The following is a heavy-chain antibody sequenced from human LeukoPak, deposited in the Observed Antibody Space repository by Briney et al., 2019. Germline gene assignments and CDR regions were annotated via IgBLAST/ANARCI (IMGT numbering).Heavy chain of an antibody. V-gene: IGHV3-30-3*01. Sequence: GRSLRLSCAASGFTFSSYAMHWVPQAPGKGLEWVAVISYDGSNKYYADSVKGRFTISRDNSKNTLYLQMNSLRAEDTAVYYCASARGSSGYYPDYWGQGTLVTVSS. J-gene: IGHJ4*02. D-gene: IGHD3-22*01. CDR2: ISYDGSNK. CDR3: ASARGSSGYYPDY. CDR1: GFTFSSYA.